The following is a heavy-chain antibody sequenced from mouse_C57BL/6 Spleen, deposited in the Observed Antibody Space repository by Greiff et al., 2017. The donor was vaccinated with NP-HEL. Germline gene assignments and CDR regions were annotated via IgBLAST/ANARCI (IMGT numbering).Heavy chain of an antibody. D-gene: IGHD1-1*01. CDR3: ASLYYYGSSYGY. CDR2: IDPEDGET. V-gene: IGHV14-2*01. Sequence: EVQLQQSGAELVKPGASVKLSCTASGFNIKDYYMHWVKQRTEQGLEWIGRIDPEDGETKYAPKFQGKATITADTSTKTAYLQSSMLTAEDTVVYYCASLYYYGSSYGYWGQGTTLTVSS. J-gene: IGHJ2*01. CDR1: GFNIKDYY.